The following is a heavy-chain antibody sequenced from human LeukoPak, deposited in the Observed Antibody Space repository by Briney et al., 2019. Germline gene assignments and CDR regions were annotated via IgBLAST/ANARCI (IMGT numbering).Heavy chain of an antibody. CDR1: GGSISSSSYY. CDR2: IYYSGST. J-gene: IGHJ4*02. Sequence: SETLSLTCTVSGGSISSSSYYWGWIRQPRGKGLEWIGSIYYSGSTYYNPSLKSRVTISVDTSKNQSSLKLSSVTAADTAVYYCARAVERNDGAFWGQGTLVTVSS. D-gene: IGHD1-1*01. V-gene: IGHV4-39*07. CDR3: ARAVERNDGAF.